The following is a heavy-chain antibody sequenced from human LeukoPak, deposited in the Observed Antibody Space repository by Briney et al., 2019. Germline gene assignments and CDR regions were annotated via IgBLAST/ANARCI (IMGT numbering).Heavy chain of an antibody. CDR3: ARERPYCSSTSCTQNENFDY. J-gene: IGHJ4*02. CDR1: GYTFTGYY. V-gene: IGHV1-2*06. D-gene: IGHD2-2*01. Sequence: ASVKVSCKASGYTFTGYYMHWVRQAPGQGLEWMGRINPNSGGTNYAQKFQGRVTMTRDTSISTAYMELSRLRSDDTAVYYCARERPYCSSTSCTQNENFDYWGQGTLVTVSS. CDR2: INPNSGGT.